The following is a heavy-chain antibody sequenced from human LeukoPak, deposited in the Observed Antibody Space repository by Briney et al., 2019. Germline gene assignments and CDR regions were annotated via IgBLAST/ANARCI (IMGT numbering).Heavy chain of an antibody. CDR2: ISRNSGII. V-gene: IGHV3-9*01. D-gene: IGHD6-19*01. J-gene: IGHJ4*02. Sequence: GGSLRLSSAASELTFDDYAMHGVGQAPGKGLEWGSGISRNSGIIGYAGSVKGRFTISRDISQNTLFLHMNSLRADDTAVYYCAQVEGRGRTAGSGWYFTDSWGQGTLVTVSS. CDR3: AQVEGRGRTAGSGWYFTDS. CDR1: ELTFDDYA.